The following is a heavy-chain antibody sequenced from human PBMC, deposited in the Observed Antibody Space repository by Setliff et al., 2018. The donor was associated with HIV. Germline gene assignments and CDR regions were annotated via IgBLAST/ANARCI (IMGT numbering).Heavy chain of an antibody. CDR3: ARGPYCGGDCYSSYYYGMDV. CDR2: MYTSGST. Sequence: SETLSLTCTVSGGSISSGSYYWSWIRQPAGKGLEWIGRMYTSGSTNYNPSLKSRVTISVDTSKNQFSLKLSSVTAADTAAYYCARGPYCGGDCYSSYYYGMDVWGQGTTVTVSS. J-gene: IGHJ6*02. CDR1: GGSISSGSYY. D-gene: IGHD2-21*02. V-gene: IGHV4-61*02.